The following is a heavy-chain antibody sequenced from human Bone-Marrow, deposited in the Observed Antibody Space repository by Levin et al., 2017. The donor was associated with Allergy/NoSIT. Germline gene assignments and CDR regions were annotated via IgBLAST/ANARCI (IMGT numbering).Heavy chain of an antibody. V-gene: IGHV3-15*01. CDR2: IKSKTDGGTT. Sequence: GGSLRLSCAASGFTFSNAWMSWVRQAPGKGLEWVGRIKSKTDGGTTDYAAPVKGRFTISRDDSKNTLYLQMNSLKTEDTAVYYCTTPPIGYSYGYKDYWGQGTLVTVSS. D-gene: IGHD5-18*01. J-gene: IGHJ4*02. CDR1: GFTFSNAW. CDR3: TTPPIGYSYGYKDY.